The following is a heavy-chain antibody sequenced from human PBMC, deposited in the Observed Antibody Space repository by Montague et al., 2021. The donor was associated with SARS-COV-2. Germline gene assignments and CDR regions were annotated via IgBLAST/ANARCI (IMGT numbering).Heavy chain of an antibody. D-gene: IGHD3-10*01. V-gene: IGHV4-38-2*02. Sequence: SETQSLTCTVSGYSINSNYYWCWIRQPPGKGLEWIGCSYHSGTTHYHPSLKSRVTISLDTSNNHFSLKVTSVTAADTAVYYCARAPYYGPGKPYQFDYWGRGTLVTVSS. J-gene: IGHJ4*02. CDR1: GYSINSNYY. CDR3: ARAPYYGPGKPYQFDY. CDR2: SYHSGTT.